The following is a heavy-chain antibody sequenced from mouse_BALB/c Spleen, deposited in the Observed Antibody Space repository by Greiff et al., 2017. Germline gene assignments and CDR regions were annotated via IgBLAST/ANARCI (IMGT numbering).Heavy chain of an antibody. J-gene: IGHJ2*01. CDR1: GFTFSSYG. D-gene: IGHD4-1*01. CDR3: ARTGTYYFDY. CDR2: ISSGGSYT. Sequence: EVMLVESGGDLVKPGGSLKLSCAASGFTFSSYGMSWVRQTPDKRLEWVATISSGGSYTYYPDSVKGRFTISRDNAKNTLYLQMSSLKSEDTAMYYCARTGTYYFDYWGQGTTLTVSS. V-gene: IGHV5-6*01.